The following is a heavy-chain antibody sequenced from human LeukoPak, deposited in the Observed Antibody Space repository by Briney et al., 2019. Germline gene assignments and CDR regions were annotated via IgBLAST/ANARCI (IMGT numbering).Heavy chain of an antibody. CDR1: GFTFSIYA. CDR2: ISGSGGST. J-gene: IGHJ4*02. CDR3: AKDQLPENDFDY. Sequence: PGGSLRLSCAACGFTFSIYAMSWVRQAQGKGLEWVSAISGSGGSTYYADSVKGRFTISRDNSKNTLYLQMNSLRAEDTAVYYCAKDQLPENDFDYWGQGTLVTVSS. D-gene: IGHD3-10*01. V-gene: IGHV3-23*01.